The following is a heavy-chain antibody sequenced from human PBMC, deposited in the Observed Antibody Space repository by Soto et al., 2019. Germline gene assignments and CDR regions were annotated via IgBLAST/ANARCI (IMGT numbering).Heavy chain of an antibody. CDR3: ARAYGSGSSALYYGMDV. D-gene: IGHD3-10*01. CDR2: INPNSGGT. Sequence: ASVKVSCKASGYTFTGYYMHWVRQAPGQGLEWMGWINPNSGGTNYAQKFQGWVTMTRDTTISTAYMELSRLRSDDTAVYYCARAYGSGSSALYYGMDVWGQGTTVTVSS. J-gene: IGHJ6*02. V-gene: IGHV1-2*04. CDR1: GYTFTGYY.